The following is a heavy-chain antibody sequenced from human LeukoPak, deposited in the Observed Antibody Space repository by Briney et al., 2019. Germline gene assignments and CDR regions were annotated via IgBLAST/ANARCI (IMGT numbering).Heavy chain of an antibody. CDR1: GFTFSNYA. J-gene: IGHJ4*02. D-gene: IGHD3-22*01. CDR2: IKQDGSEK. V-gene: IGHV3-7*01. Sequence: GGSLRLSCAASGFTFSNYAMSWVRQAPGKGLEWVVNIKQDGSEKYYVDSVKGRFTISRDNAKNSLYLQMNSLRAEDTAVYYCARDLYRIVVVPHYFDYWGQGTLVTVSS. CDR3: ARDLYRIVVVPHYFDY.